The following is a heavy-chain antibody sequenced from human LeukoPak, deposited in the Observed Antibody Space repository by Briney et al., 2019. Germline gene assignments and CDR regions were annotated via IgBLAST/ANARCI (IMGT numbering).Heavy chain of an antibody. Sequence: PSETLSLTCTVSSGSISSGTYYWSWIRQPAGKGLEWIGRIYSSGSTNYNPSLKSRVTISVDTSKNQFSLKLSSVTAADTAVYYCARYWSGYDYSFDYWGQGTLVTVSS. CDR2: IYSSGST. V-gene: IGHV4-61*02. CDR1: SGSISSGTYY. D-gene: IGHD5-12*01. J-gene: IGHJ4*02. CDR3: ARYWSGYDYSFDY.